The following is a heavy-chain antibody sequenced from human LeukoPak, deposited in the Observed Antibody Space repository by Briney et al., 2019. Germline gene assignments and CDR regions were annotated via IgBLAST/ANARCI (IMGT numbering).Heavy chain of an antibody. V-gene: IGHV4-34*01. CDR2: INHSGST. J-gene: IGHJ4*02. CDR3: ASLGPDTAMERSDY. D-gene: IGHD5-18*01. Sequence: PSETLSLTCAVYGGSFSGYYWSWIRQPPGKGLEWIGEINHSGSTNYNPSLKSRVTISVDTSKNRFSLKLSSVTAADTAVYYCASLGPDTAMERSDYWGQGTLVTVSS. CDR1: GGSFSGYY.